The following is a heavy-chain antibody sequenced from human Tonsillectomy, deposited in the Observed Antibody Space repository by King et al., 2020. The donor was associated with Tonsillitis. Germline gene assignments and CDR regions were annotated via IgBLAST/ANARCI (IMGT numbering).Heavy chain of an antibody. D-gene: IGHD4-23*01. J-gene: IGHJ3*02. V-gene: IGHV3-9*01. CDR1: GFTFDDYA. Sequence: VQLVESGGGLVQPGRSLRLSCAASGFTFDDYAMHWVRQAPGKGLEGVSGINWNSGSIGYVDSVKGRLTISSDNAKNSLYLQMNSLRAEDTALDYCAKDSDLTVVTPDDAFDIWGQGTMVTVSS. CDR2: INWNSGSI. CDR3: AKDSDLTVVTPDDAFDI.